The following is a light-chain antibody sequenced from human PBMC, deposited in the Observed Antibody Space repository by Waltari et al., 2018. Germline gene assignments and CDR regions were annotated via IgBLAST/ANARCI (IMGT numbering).Light chain of an antibody. V-gene: IGLV1-44*01. CDR2: SDH. J-gene: IGLJ3*02. Sequence: QSVLTQPPSASGTPGQSVTMSCSGRSSNIGKNSVNWYQQVPGTAPKLLIYSDHQRPSGVPARFFGSKSDTSASLAISGLQSDDEADYYCATWDDSLKGWVFGGGTKLTVL. CDR3: ATWDDSLKGWV. CDR1: SSNIGKNS.